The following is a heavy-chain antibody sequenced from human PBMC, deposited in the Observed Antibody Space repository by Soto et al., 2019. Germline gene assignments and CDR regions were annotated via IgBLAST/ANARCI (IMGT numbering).Heavy chain of an antibody. CDR3: ARYYGSGNNYLWFFHL. D-gene: IGHD3-10*01. CDR1: GFTLSSSGVG. CDR2: IYWDDDK. Sequence: QITLKESGPTLVKPTQTLTLTCTLSGFTLSSSGVGMGGIRQPPGKALEWLALIYWDDDKRYSPSLKSRLTMTKDTSKNQVVLTMTNVDPVDTATYYCARYYGSGNNYLWFFHLSGRGTLVTVSS. V-gene: IGHV2-5*02. J-gene: IGHJ2*01.